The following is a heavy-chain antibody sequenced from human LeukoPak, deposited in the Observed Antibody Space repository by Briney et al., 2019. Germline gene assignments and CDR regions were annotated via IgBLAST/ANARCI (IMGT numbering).Heavy chain of an antibody. CDR1: GGSISSDY. CDR2: MYYSGST. Sequence: SETLSLTCTVTGGSISSDYWSWIRQPPGKGLEWIGYMYYSGSTNYNLSLKSRATISVDTSRNQFSLKVSSVTAADTAIYYCARVLGGSSPFDYWGQGTLVTVSS. J-gene: IGHJ4*02. V-gene: IGHV4-59*08. D-gene: IGHD1-26*01. CDR3: ARVLGGSSPFDY.